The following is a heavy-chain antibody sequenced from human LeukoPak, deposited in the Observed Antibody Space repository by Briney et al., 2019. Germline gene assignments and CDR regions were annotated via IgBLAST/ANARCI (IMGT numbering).Heavy chain of an antibody. CDR3: ASFSLVSSDAFDI. CDR1: GFTFDDYA. J-gene: IGHJ3*02. D-gene: IGHD6-6*01. CDR2: ITWNSDRK. Sequence: PGRSLRLSCAASGFTFDDYAMHWVRQAPGKGLEWVSGITWNSDRKGYADSVKGRFTISRDNAKNSLYLQMNSLRAEDTAVYYCASFSLVSSDAFDIWGQGTMVTVSS. V-gene: IGHV3-9*01.